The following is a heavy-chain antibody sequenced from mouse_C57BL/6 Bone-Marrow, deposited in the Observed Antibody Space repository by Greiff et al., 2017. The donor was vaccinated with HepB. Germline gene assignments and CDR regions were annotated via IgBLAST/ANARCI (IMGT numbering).Heavy chain of an antibody. CDR3: AKNYYGSRPAWFAY. CDR1: GFSLTSYG. V-gene: IGHV2-5*01. J-gene: IGHJ3*01. CDR2: IWRGGST. D-gene: IGHD1-1*01. Sequence: VQLQQSGPGLVQPSQSLSITCTVSGFSLTSYGVHWVRQSPGKGLEWLGVIWRGGSTDYNAAFMSRLSITKDNSKSQVFFKMNNLQADDTAIYYCAKNYYGSRPAWFAYWGQGTLVTVAA.